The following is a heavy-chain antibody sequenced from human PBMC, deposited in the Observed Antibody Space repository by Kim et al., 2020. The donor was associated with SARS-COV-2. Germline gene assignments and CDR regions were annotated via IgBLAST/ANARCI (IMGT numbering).Heavy chain of an antibody. V-gene: IGHV3-23*01. Sequence: GGSLRLSCAASGFTFSSYAMSWVRQAPGKGLEWVSAISGSGGSTYYADSVKGRFTISRDNSKNTLYLQMNSLRAEDTAVYYCAKCGPARFLEWLYSYFDYWGQGTLVTVSS. CDR1: GFTFSSYA. CDR3: AKCGPARFLEWLYSYFDY. CDR2: ISGSGGST. D-gene: IGHD3-3*01. J-gene: IGHJ4*02.